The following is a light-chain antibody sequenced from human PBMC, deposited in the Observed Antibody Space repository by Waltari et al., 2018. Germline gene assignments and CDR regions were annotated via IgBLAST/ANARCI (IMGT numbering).Light chain of an antibody. CDR3: FLAYSGVWV. CDR2: DVN. V-gene: IGLV7-46*01. J-gene: IGLJ3*02. CDR1: TGAVTGGHY. Sequence: QAVVTQEPSLTVSPGGTVTRTCGSSTGAVTGGHYHFWFQQKPGQAPRTLIYDVNNKESWTPARFSGSLLGGKAALTLSGAQPEDEADYYCFLAYSGVWVFGGGTRLTVL.